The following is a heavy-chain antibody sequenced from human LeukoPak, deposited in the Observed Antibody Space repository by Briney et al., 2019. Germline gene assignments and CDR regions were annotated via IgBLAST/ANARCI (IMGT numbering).Heavy chain of an antibody. V-gene: IGHV3-23*01. D-gene: IGHD6-13*01. J-gene: IGHJ4*02. CDR1: GFTFSSFS. CDR3: AKRAAGYYFDY. Sequence: GGSLRLSCAASGFTFSSFSMSWVRQAPGKGLGWVSSINSGGSTFYADSMKGRFTLSRDNSKNTLYLQMNSLTAEDTAVYYCAKRAAGYYFDYWGQGTLVTVSS. CDR2: INSGGST.